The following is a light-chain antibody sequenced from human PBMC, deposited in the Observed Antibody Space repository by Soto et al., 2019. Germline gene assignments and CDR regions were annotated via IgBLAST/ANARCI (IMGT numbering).Light chain of an antibody. Sequence: DIQMTQSPSSVSASVGDRVAITCRASQDISSWLAWYQQKPGKAPKFLIYAASTLQSGVPSRFSGSGSGTDFTLTISSLQPEDSATYYCQQANSFPITFGQGTRLEI. J-gene: IGKJ5*01. CDR1: QDISSW. CDR2: AAS. V-gene: IGKV1-12*01. CDR3: QQANSFPIT.